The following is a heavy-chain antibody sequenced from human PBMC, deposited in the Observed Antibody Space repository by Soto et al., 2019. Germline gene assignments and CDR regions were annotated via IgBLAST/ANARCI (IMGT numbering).Heavy chain of an antibody. Sequence: GGSLRLSCAASGFTFDDYAMHWVRQAPGKGLEWVSGISWNSGSIGYADSVKGRFTISRDNAKNSLYLQMNSLRAEDTAVYYCARDRNAYYYYYYGMDVWGQGTTVTVSS. CDR1: GFTFDDYA. V-gene: IGHV3-9*01. J-gene: IGHJ6*02. CDR3: ARDRNAYYYYYYGMDV. CDR2: ISWNSGSI.